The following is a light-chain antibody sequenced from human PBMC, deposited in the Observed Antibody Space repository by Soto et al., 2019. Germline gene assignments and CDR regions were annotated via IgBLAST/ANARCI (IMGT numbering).Light chain of an antibody. J-gene: IGKJ5*01. CDR3: QQYGYSPIT. V-gene: IGKV4-1*01. CDR1: HIIFYSSNNKNY. CDR2: AAS. Sequence: DIVMTQSPDSLAVSLGESSTMKWKSSHIIFYSSNNKNYLAWYQQKPGQAPRLLIYAASSRATGIPDRFSGSGSGTDFTLTIDGLEPEDFVVYYCQQYGYSPITFGQGTRLEIK.